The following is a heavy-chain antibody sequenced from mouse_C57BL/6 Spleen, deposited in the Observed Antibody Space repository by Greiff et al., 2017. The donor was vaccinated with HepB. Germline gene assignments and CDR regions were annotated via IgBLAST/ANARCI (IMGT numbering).Heavy chain of an antibody. D-gene: IGHD1-1*01. Sequence: VQLQQSGAELVKPGASVKISCKASGYAFSSYWMNWVKQRPGKGLEWIGQIYPGDGDTNYNGKFKGKATLTADKSSSTAYMQLSSLTSEDSAVYFCAREDYYGSSGAYWGQGTLVTVSA. CDR2: IYPGDGDT. J-gene: IGHJ3*01. CDR1: GYAFSSYW. CDR3: AREDYYGSSGAY. V-gene: IGHV1-80*01.